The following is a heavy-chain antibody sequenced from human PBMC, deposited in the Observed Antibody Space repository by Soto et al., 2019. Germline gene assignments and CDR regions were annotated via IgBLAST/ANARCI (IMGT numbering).Heavy chain of an antibody. D-gene: IGHD3-22*01. CDR1: GGSISSYY. CDR2: IYYSGST. V-gene: IGHV4-39*01. CDR3: ARHCRDDSSGYYYPNWFDP. Sequence: SETLSLTCTVSGGSISSYYWSWIRQPPGKGLEWIGSIYYSGSTYYNPSLKSRVTISVDTSKNQFSLKLSSVTAADTAVYYCARHCRDDSSGYYYPNWFDPWGQGTLVTVSS. J-gene: IGHJ5*02.